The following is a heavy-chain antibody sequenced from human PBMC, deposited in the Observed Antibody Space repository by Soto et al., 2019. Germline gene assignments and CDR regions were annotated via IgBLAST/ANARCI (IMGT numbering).Heavy chain of an antibody. V-gene: IGHV3-23*01. CDR1: GFTFSSYA. CDR2: ISGSGGST. CDR3: AKGAYCSSTSCYRPRDYYYYGMDV. D-gene: IGHD2-2*01. J-gene: IGHJ6*02. Sequence: GGSLRLSCAASGFTFSSYAMSWVRQAPGKGLEWVSAISGSGGSTYYADSVKGRFTISRDNSKNTLYLQMNSLRAEDTAVYYCAKGAYCSSTSCYRPRDYYYYGMDVWGQGTTVTVSS.